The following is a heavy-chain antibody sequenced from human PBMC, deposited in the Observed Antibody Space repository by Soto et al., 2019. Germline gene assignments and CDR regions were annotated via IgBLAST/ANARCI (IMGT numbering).Heavy chain of an antibody. Sequence: QVQLVESGGGVVQPGRSLRLSCAASGFTFSSYAMHWVRQAPGKGLEWVAVISYDGSNKYYADSVKGRFTISRDNSKNTLYLQMNSLRAEDTAVYYCARGTSIAARTFDYWGQGTLVTVSS. J-gene: IGHJ4*02. D-gene: IGHD6-6*01. V-gene: IGHV3-30-3*01. CDR1: GFTFSSYA. CDR2: ISYDGSNK. CDR3: ARGTSIAARTFDY.